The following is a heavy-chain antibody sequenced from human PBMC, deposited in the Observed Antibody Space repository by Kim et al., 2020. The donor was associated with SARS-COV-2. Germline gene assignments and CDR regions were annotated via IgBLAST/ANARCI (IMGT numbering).Heavy chain of an antibody. V-gene: IGHV4-38-2*02. Sequence: SETLSLTCTVSGYSISSGYYWGWIRQPPGKGLEWIGSIYHSGSTYYNPSLKSRVAVSVDTSKNQFSLKLSSVTAADTAVYYCARDGTNFDLWGRGTLVTV. CDR3: ARDGTNFDL. CDR1: GYSISSGYY. D-gene: IGHD1-26*01. CDR2: IYHSGST. J-gene: IGHJ2*01.